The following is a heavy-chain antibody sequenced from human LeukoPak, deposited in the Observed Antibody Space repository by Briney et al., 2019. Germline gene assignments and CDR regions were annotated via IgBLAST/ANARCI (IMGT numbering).Heavy chain of an antibody. CDR3: ARRPEDGSGSYYKNYFDC. CDR1: GGSISSGGYY. CDR2: VDDSGST. D-gene: IGHD3-10*01. Sequence: SETLSLTCTVSGGSISSGGYYWSWIRLHPGEGLEWIVYVDDSGSTYHNPSLKSRVTMSVDTSKNQFSLRLSSVTAADTAVYYCARRPEDGSGSYYKNYFDCWGQGALVTVSS. V-gene: IGHV4-31*03. J-gene: IGHJ4*02.